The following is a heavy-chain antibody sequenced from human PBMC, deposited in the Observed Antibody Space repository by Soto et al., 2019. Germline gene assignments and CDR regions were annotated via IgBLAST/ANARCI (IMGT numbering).Heavy chain of an antibody. D-gene: IGHD6-13*01. Sequence: WESLSLTCTVSAGSISSSSYYWGWIRQPPGEGLEWIGSLYYSGSTYYNPSLKSRVTISVDTAKNQFSLKLSSVTAADTAVYYCARAAEGSSSGYRDYYYYYCMDVWGQGTTVTVSS. J-gene: IGHJ6*02. CDR1: AGSISSSSYY. V-gene: IGHV4-39*01. CDR2: LYYSGST. CDR3: ARAAEGSSSGYRDYYYYYCMDV.